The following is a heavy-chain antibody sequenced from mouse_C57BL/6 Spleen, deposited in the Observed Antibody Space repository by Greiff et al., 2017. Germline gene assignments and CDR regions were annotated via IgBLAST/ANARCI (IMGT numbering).Heavy chain of an antibody. Sequence: QVQLQQPGAELVKPGASVKMSCKASGYTFTSYWITWVKQRPGQGLEWIGDIYPGSGSTNYNEKFKSKATLTVDTSSSTAYMQLSSLTSEDSADYYCARGGYDYDEGYYFGCWGQGATLTVSS. V-gene: IGHV1-55*01. D-gene: IGHD2-4*01. J-gene: IGHJ2*01. CDR2: IYPGSGST. CDR3: ARGGYDYDEGYYFGC. CDR1: GYTFTSYW.